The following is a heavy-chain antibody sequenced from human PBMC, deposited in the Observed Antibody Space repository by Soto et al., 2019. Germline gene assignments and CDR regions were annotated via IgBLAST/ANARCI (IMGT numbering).Heavy chain of an antibody. J-gene: IGHJ6*02. CDR1: GFTFSSYG. Sequence: HPGGSLRLSCAASGFTFSSYGMHWVRQAPGKGLEWVAVISYDGSNKYYADSVKGRFTISRDNSKNTLYLQMNSLRAEDTAVYYCAKDRSSRYYYYGMDVWGQGTTVTVSS. V-gene: IGHV3-30*18. D-gene: IGHD6-13*01. CDR2: ISYDGSNK. CDR3: AKDRSSRYYYYGMDV.